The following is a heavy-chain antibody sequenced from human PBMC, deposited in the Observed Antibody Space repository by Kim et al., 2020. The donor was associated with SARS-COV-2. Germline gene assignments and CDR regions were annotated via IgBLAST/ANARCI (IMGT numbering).Heavy chain of an antibody. CDR3: ARAITYELGFEK. CDR1: GFTVSSDY. Sequence: GGSLRLSCAASGFTVSSDYMNWVRQAPGKGLQFVSVIYSGDTISYADSVKGRFTISIDNSKNTLYLHMNNLRDEDSAVYYCARAITYELGFEKWGQGTLVTVSS. J-gene: IGHJ4*02. D-gene: IGHD3-16*01. CDR2: IYSGDTI. V-gene: IGHV3-53*01.